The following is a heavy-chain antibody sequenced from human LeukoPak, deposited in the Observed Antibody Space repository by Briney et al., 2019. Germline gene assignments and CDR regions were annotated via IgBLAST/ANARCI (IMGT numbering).Heavy chain of an antibody. CDR3: ARDLRTRRELLNDAFDI. V-gene: IGHV4-30-2*06. CDR2: IYDRGPA. J-gene: IGHJ3*02. Sequence: SQTLSLTCTVSGYAITSGGFSWNWIRQSPGKGLEWIGCIYDRGPAYYNPSLKSRFTISVDRPKNQFFLNVTSLTAADTAVYYCARDLRTRRELLNDAFDIWGQGTMVTVSS. CDR1: GYAITSGGFS. D-gene: IGHD1-26*01.